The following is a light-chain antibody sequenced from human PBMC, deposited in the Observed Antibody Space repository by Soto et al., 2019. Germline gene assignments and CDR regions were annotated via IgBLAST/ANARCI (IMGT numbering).Light chain of an antibody. CDR1: QSVSGSY. CDR3: QQYGSSPPWT. J-gene: IGKJ1*01. Sequence: EIVLTQSPGTLSLSPGERATLSCRASQSVSGSYLAWFQQKPGQAPRLLIYDASNRATGIPDRFSGSGSGTDFTLTISRLEPEDFAVYYCQQYGSSPPWTCGQGTKVDIK. CDR2: DAS. V-gene: IGKV3-20*01.